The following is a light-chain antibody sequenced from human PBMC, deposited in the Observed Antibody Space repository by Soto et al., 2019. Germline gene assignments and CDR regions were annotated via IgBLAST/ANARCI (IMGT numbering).Light chain of an antibody. J-gene: IGKJ3*01. CDR2: GAS. CDR1: QIVSAND. CDR3: QQYCSSPFT. V-gene: IGKV3-20*01. Sequence: EIVLTQSPGTLSLSPGERATLSCRASQIVSANDLAWYQQKPGQSPRLLIFGASSRATGIPDRFSGSGSGTDFTLTISRVEPEDFAVYYCQQYCSSPFTFGPGNKVDIK.